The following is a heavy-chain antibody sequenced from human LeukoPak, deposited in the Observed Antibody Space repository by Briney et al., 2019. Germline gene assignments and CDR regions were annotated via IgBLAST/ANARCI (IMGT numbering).Heavy chain of an antibody. V-gene: IGHV1-69*05. CDR2: IIPIFGTA. Sequence: SVKVSCKASGGTFSSYAISWVRQAPGQGLEWMGGIIPIFGTANYAQKFQGRVTITTDESTSTAYMELSSLRSEDTAVYYCACHQTDYSNSYLNWFDPWGQGTLVTVSS. J-gene: IGHJ5*02. CDR3: ACHQTDYSNSYLNWFDP. CDR1: GGTFSSYA. D-gene: IGHD4-11*01.